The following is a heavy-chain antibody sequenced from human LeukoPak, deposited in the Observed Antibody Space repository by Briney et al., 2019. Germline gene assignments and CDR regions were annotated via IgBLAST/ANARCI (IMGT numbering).Heavy chain of an antibody. D-gene: IGHD5-24*01. V-gene: IGHV1-2*02. Sequence: ASVKVSCKASGYTFTGYYMHWVRQAPGQGLEWMGWINPNSGGTNYAQKFQGRVTMTRDTSISTAYMELSRLRSDDTAVYYCARRPSPVTINRGINHWGQGTLVTVSS. CDR3: ARRPSPVTINRGINH. J-gene: IGHJ5*02. CDR2: INPNSGGT. CDR1: GYTFTGYY.